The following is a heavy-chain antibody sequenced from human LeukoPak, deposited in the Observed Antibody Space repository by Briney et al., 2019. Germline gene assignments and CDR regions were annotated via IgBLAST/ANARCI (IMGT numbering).Heavy chain of an antibody. CDR2: ISSSSSYI. J-gene: IGHJ3*02. V-gene: IGHV3-21*01. CDR3: ARDHDLDAFDI. Sequence: GGSLRLSCAASGFTFSSYSMNWVRQAPGKGLEWVSSISSSSSYIYYADSVKGRFTISRDNAKNSLYLQMNSLRAEDTAVYYCARDHDLDAFDIWGQGTMVTVSS. CDR1: GFTFSSYS.